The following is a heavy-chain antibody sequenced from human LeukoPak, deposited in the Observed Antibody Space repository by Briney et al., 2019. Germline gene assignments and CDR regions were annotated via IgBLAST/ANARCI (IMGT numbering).Heavy chain of an antibody. Sequence: ASVKVSCKASGGTFSSYAISWVRQAPGQGLEWMGWISAYNGNTNYAQKLQDRVTMTTDTSTSTAYMELRSLRSDDTAVYYCAREGLLLDAFDIWGQGTMVTVSS. CDR2: ISAYNGNT. D-gene: IGHD2-8*02. CDR3: AREGLLLDAFDI. CDR1: GGTFSSYA. V-gene: IGHV1-18*01. J-gene: IGHJ3*02.